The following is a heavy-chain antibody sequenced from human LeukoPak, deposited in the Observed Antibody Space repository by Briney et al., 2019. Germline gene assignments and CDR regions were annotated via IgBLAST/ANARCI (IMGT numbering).Heavy chain of an antibody. CDR2: ISSSGANT. Sequence: GGSLRLSCAASGFTFSSYAMSWVRQAPGKGLQWVSAISSSGANTYYADSVKGRFTISRDNSKNTLYLQMDSLRDEDRAVYYCANGGNSLGYFDYWGLGILVTVSS. CDR1: GFTFSSYA. CDR3: ANGGNSLGYFDY. D-gene: IGHD4-23*01. J-gene: IGHJ4*02. V-gene: IGHV3-23*01.